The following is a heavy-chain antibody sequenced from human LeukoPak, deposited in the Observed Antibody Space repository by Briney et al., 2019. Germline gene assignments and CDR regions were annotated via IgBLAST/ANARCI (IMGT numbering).Heavy chain of an antibody. Sequence: SQTLSLTCAISGDSASSNSAAWNWIRQSPSRGLEWLGRTYYRSKWYNDYAVSVKSRITINPDTSKNQFSLKLSSVTAADTAVYYCATKGGSGSSYFDYWGQGTLVTVSS. J-gene: IGHJ4*02. V-gene: IGHV6-1*01. D-gene: IGHD3-10*01. CDR1: GDSASSNSAA. CDR3: ATKGGSGSSYFDY. CDR2: TYYRSKWYN.